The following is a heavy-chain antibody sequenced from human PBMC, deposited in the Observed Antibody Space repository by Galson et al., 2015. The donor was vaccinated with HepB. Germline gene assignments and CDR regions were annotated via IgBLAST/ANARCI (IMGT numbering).Heavy chain of an antibody. CDR3: SRGVETTVTTLVRDWFDP. CDR2: IYYSGST. Sequence: TLSLTCTVSGGSISSGGYYWSWIRQHPGKGLEWIGYIYYSGSTYYNPSLKSRVTISVDTSKNQFSLKLSSVTAADTAVYYCSRGVETTVTTLVRDWFDPWGQGTLVTVSS. D-gene: IGHD4-11*01. V-gene: IGHV4-31*03. CDR1: GGSISSGGYY. J-gene: IGHJ5*02.